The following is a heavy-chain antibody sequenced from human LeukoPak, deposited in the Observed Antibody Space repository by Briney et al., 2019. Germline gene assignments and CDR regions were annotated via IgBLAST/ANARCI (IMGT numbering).Heavy chain of an antibody. D-gene: IGHD6-13*01. J-gene: IGHJ5*02. CDR2: IYYSGST. V-gene: IGHV4-59*01. Sequence: SETLSLTCTVSGGSISSYYWSWIRQPPGKGLEWIGYIYYSGSTNYNPSLKSRVTISVDTSKNQFSLKLSSVTAADTAVYYCAREENSSSWSWLDPWGQGTLVTVSS. CDR1: GGSISSYY. CDR3: AREENSSSWSWLDP.